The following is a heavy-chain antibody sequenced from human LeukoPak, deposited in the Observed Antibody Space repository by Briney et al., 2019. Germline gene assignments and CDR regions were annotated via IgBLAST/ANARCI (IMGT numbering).Heavy chain of an antibody. Sequence: SENLSLTCTVSGGSITSPDYHWGWIRQPQGKGLEWIGSVSFSGSTHYNSSLKSRVIVFVETSENRFSLRMKFVTAADTALYFCATRNSETADDRWGQGILVTVSS. CDR2: VSFSGST. V-gene: IGHV4-39*01. CDR1: GGSITSPDYH. CDR3: ATRNSETADDR. D-gene: IGHD2/OR15-2a*01. J-gene: IGHJ5*02.